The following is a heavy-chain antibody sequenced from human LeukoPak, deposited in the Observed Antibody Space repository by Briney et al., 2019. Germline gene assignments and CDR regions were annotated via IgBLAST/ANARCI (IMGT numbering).Heavy chain of an antibody. CDR2: IYTSGST. D-gene: IGHD6-13*01. CDR1: GGSISSYY. Sequence: SETLSLTCTVSGGSISSYYWSWIRQPAGKGLEWIGRIYTSGSTNYNPSLKSRVTMSVDTSKNQFSLKLSSVTAADTAVYYCARVRGSSPYYYMDVWRKGTTVTVSS. CDR3: ARVRGSSPYYYMDV. J-gene: IGHJ6*03. V-gene: IGHV4-4*07.